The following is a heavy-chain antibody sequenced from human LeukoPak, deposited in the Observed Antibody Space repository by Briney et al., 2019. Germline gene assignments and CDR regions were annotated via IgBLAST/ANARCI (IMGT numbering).Heavy chain of an antibody. J-gene: IGHJ6*02. D-gene: IGHD6-19*01. CDR1: GLSFIELS. Sequence: ASVKVSCKVSGLSFIELSFHWVRQAPGKGLEWMGGFDPEDGETIYAQKFQGRVTMTEDTSTDTAYMELRSLRSDDTAVYYCAREIAVAGYYYYGMDVWGQGTTVTVSS. CDR3: AREIAVAGYYYYGMDV. CDR2: FDPEDGET. V-gene: IGHV1-24*01.